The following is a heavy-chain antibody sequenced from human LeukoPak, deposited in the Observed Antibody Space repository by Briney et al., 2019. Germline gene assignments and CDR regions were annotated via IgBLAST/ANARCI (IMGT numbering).Heavy chain of an antibody. D-gene: IGHD5-24*01. CDR2: FYYSGST. CDR1: GGSVSSGSYY. V-gene: IGHV4-61*01. Sequence: SETLSLTCTVSGGSVSSGSYYWSWIRQPPGKGLEWIGYFYYSGSTNYNPSLKSRVTISVDTSKNQFSLKLSSVTAADTAVYYCARRWLQTEAFDYWGQGTLVTVSS. CDR3: ARRWLQTEAFDY. J-gene: IGHJ4*02.